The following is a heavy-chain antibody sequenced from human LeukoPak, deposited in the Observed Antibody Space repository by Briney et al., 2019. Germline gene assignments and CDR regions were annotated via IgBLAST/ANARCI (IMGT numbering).Heavy chain of an antibody. J-gene: IGHJ3*02. V-gene: IGHV1-2*02. CDR2: INPNSGDA. D-gene: IGHD1-1*01. CDR3: ARETGTTSHDAFDI. CDR1: GYTFTGYY. Sequence: ASVKVSCKASGYTFTGYYIHWVRQAPGQGLEWMGWINPNSGDANYAERFQGTVTMTRDTSISTAYMELSRLRSDDTAVYYCARETGTTSHDAFDIWGQGTMVTVSS.